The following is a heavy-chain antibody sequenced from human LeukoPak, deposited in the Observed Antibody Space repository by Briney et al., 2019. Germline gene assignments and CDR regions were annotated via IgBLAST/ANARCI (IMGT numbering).Heavy chain of an antibody. CDR2: INAGNGNT. Sequence: GASVKVSCKASGYTFTSYAMHWVRQAPGQRLEWMGWINAGNGNTKYSQKFQGRVTITRDTSASTAYMELSSLRSEDTAVYYCARDQRLVRTYYGSGRYFDYWGQEPWSPSPQ. D-gene: IGHD3-10*01. CDR1: GYTFTSYA. V-gene: IGHV1-3*01. J-gene: IGHJ4*01. CDR3: ARDQRLVRTYYGSGRYFDY.